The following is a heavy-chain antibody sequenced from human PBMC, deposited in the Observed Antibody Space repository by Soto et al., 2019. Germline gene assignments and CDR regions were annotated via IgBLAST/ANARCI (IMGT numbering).Heavy chain of an antibody. D-gene: IGHD3-3*01. CDR2: IYYSGST. J-gene: IGHJ3*02. Sequence: PSETLSLTCTVSGGSISSYYWSWIRQPPGKGLEWIGYIYYSGSTNYNPSLKSRVTISVDTSKNQFSLKLSSVTAADTAVYYCARYYDPGHDAFDIWGQGTMVTVSS. CDR1: GGSISSYY. CDR3: ARYYDPGHDAFDI. V-gene: IGHV4-59*01.